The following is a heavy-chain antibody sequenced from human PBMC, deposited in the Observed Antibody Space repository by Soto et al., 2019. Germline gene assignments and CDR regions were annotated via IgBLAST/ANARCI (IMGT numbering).Heavy chain of an antibody. D-gene: IGHD1-1*01. CDR3: ARAKGRYNWNDLHYYYYGMDV. CDR1: GFTFSSYD. CDR2: IGTAGDT. Sequence: GGSLRLSCAASGFTFSSYDMHWVRQATGKGLEWVSAIGTAGDTYYPGSVKGRFTISRENAKNSLYLQMNSLRAGDTAVYYCARAKGRYNWNDLHYYYYGMDVWGQGTTVTVSS. J-gene: IGHJ6*02. V-gene: IGHV3-13*04.